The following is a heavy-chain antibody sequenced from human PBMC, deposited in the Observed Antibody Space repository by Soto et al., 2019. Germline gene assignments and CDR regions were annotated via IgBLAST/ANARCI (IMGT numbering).Heavy chain of an antibody. J-gene: IGHJ5*02. V-gene: IGHV2-5*01. D-gene: IGHD6-13*01. CDR2: IYWNDDK. Sequence: QITLKESGPTLVKPTQTLTLTCTFSGFSLSTSGVGVGWIRQPPGKALEWLALIYWNDDKRYSPSLKSRLTITKDTSKNQVVLTMTNIDPVDTATYYCAHRLIAAAGIEGWFDPWGQGTLVTVSS. CDR3: AHRLIAAAGIEGWFDP. CDR1: GFSLSTSGVG.